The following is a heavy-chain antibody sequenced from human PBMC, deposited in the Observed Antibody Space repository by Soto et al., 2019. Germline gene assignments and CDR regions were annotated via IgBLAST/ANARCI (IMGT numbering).Heavy chain of an antibody. Sequence: GGSLRLSYAASGLTFSSYGMHWVRQAPGKGLEWVAVISYDGSNKYYADSVKGRFTISRDNAKNSLYLQMNSLRAEDTAVYYCARVLDYDYVWGSYPLNWFDPWGQGTLVTVS. CDR1: GLTFSSYG. D-gene: IGHD3-16*02. J-gene: IGHJ5*02. CDR2: ISYDGSNK. CDR3: ARVLDYDYVWGSYPLNWFDP. V-gene: IGHV3-30*03.